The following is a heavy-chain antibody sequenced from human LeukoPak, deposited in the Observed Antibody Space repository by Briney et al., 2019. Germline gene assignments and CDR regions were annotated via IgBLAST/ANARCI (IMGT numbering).Heavy chain of an antibody. J-gene: IGHJ4*02. CDR1: GFTFDDYA. Sequence: SLRLSCAASGFTFDDYAMHWVRQAPGKGLEWVSGISWNSGSIGYADSVKGRFTISRDNAKNSLYLQMNSLRAEDTALYYCAEDYYGSGSYYYLDYWGQGTLVTVSS. D-gene: IGHD3-10*01. CDR3: AEDYYGSGSYYYLDY. V-gene: IGHV3-9*01. CDR2: ISWNSGSI.